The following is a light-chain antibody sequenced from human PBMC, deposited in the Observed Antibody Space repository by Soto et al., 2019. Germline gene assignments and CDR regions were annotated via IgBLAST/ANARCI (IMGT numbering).Light chain of an antibody. CDR2: GAS. V-gene: IGKV3-20*01. CDR3: RQYGGSPMYT. Sequence: EIVLTQSPGTLSLSPGERATLSCRASQSVSSSYLAWYQQKPGQAPRLLIHGASTRASGIPDRFTGGGSGTDFTLTIRRLEHDDNAVYYCRQYGGSPMYTFGHGTQLEIK. CDR1: QSVSSSY. J-gene: IGKJ2*01.